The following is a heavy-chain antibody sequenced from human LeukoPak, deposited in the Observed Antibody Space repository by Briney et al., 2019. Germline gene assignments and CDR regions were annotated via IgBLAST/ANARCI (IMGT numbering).Heavy chain of an antibody. Sequence: GGSLRLSCAASGFTFSSYGMHWVRQAPGKGLEWVAVISYDGSNKYYADSVKGRFTISRDNSKNTLYLQMNSLRAEDTALYFCANEVRPNDYWGRGTLVTVSS. CDR1: GFTFSSYG. V-gene: IGHV3-30*18. J-gene: IGHJ4*02. CDR2: ISYDGSNK. D-gene: IGHD4/OR15-4a*01. CDR3: ANEVRPNDY.